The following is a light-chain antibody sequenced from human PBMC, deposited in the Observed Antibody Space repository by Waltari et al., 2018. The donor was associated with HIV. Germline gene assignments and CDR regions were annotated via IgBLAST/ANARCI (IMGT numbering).Light chain of an antibody. CDR3: GTWDSSLSAVV. J-gene: IGLJ2*01. V-gene: IGLV1-51*01. CDR1: STNLCNTY. Sequence: QSVLTQPPSVSAAPGQTFTISCSGTSTNLCNTYVSRYQQLPGPAPELLIYDNNERPSGIPDRFSGSNSGTSATLGITGLQTGDEADYYCGTWDSSLSAVVFGGGTKLTVL. CDR2: DNN.